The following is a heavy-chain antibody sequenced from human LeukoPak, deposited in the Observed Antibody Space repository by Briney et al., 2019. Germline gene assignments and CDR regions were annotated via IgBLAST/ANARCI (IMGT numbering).Heavy chain of an antibody. CDR1: GFTFSSYE. CDR2: ISSTSGSTI. D-gene: IGHD2-2*01. V-gene: IGHV3-48*03. CDR3: ARRYCSSTSCLLDY. Sequence: GGSLRLSRAASGFTFSSYEMNWVRQAPGKGLEWVIYISSTSGSTIYYADSVKGRFTISRDNAKNSLYLQMNSLRAEDTAVYYCARRYCSSTSCLLDYWGQGTLVTVSS. J-gene: IGHJ4*02.